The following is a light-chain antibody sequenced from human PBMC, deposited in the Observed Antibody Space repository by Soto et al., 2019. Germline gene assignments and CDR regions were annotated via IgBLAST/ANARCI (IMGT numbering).Light chain of an antibody. J-gene: IGLJ1*01. Sequence: QSVLTQPPSASASLGASVTLTCTLSSGYSNYEVDWYQQRPGKGPRFVMRVGTGGIVGSKGDGIPDRFSVLGSGLNRYLSIKNIQAEDESDYHCGADHGSGSWSNFVYVFGTGTKVTVL. V-gene: IGLV9-49*01. CDR2: VGTGGIVG. CDR1: SGYSNYE. CDR3: GADHGSGSWSNFVYV.